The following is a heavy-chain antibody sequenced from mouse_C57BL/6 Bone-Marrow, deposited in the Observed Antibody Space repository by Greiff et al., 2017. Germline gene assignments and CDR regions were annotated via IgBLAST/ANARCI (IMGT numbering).Heavy chain of an antibody. D-gene: IGHD2-5*01. Sequence: QVQLQQPGAELVKPGASVKLSCKASGYTFTSYWMQWVKQRPGQGLEWIGEIDPSDSYTNYNQKLKGKATLTVDTSSSTAYMQLSSLTSEDSAVYYCARKSNYDYWGQGTTLTVSS. V-gene: IGHV1-50*01. CDR2: IDPSDSYT. CDR3: ARKSNYDY. J-gene: IGHJ2*01. CDR1: GYTFTSYW.